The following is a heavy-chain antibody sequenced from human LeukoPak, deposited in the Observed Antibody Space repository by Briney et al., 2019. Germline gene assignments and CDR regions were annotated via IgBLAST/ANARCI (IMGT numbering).Heavy chain of an antibody. CDR2: ISAYNGNT. V-gene: IGHV1-18*01. CDR1: GYTFTSYG. Sequence: ASVKVSCKASGYTFTSYGISWVRQAPGQGLEWMGWISAYNGNTNYAQKLQGRVTMTTDTSTSTAYMELRSLRSDDTAVYYCARYMVRGVRRYYFDYRGQGTLVTVSS. CDR3: ARYMVRGVRRYYFDY. J-gene: IGHJ4*02. D-gene: IGHD3-10*01.